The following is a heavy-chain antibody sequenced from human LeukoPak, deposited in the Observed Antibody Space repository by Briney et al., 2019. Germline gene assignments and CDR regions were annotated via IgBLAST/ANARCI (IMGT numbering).Heavy chain of an antibody. CDR1: GYTFINYD. D-gene: IGHD2-15*01. J-gene: IGHJ4*02. Sequence: ASVKVSCKASGYTFINYDINWVRQATGQGLEWMGWMNPNSGNTGYVQKFQGRVTITRNTSISTVYMELSSLRSEDTAVYYCARWRCSGGSCYSSEYYFDYWGQGTLVTVSS. CDR2: MNPNSGNT. CDR3: ARWRCSGGSCYSSEYYFDY. V-gene: IGHV1-8*03.